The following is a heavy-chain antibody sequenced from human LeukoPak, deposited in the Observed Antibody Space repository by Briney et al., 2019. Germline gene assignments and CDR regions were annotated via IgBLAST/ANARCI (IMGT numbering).Heavy chain of an antibody. Sequence: SETLSLTCTVSGGSISSGGYYWSWIRQPAGKGLEWIGSIYHSGSTYYNPSLKSRVTISVDTSKNQFSLKLSSVTAADTAVYYCARDEAEYYYDSSGYYGRWYFDLWGRGTLVTVSS. CDR3: ARDEAEYYYDSSGYYGRWYFDL. J-gene: IGHJ2*01. CDR1: GGSISSGGYY. V-gene: IGHV4-39*07. CDR2: IYHSGST. D-gene: IGHD3-22*01.